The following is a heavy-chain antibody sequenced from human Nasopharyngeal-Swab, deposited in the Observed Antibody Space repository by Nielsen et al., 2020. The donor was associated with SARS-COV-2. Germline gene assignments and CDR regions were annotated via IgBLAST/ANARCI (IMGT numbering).Heavy chain of an antibody. D-gene: IGHD6-6*01. V-gene: IGHV3-33*01. CDR3: ARSIAARPYYYYGMDV. Sequence: GESLKISCAASGFTFSSYGMHWVRQAPGKGLEWVAVIWYDGSNKYYADSVKGRFTISRDNSKTTLYLQMNSLRAEDTAVYYCARSIAARPYYYYGMDVWGQATTVTVSS. CDR1: GFTFSSYG. CDR2: IWYDGSNK. J-gene: IGHJ6*02.